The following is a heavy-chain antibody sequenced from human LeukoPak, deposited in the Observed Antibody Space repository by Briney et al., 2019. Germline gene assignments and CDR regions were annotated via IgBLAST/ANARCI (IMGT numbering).Heavy chain of an antibody. J-gene: IGHJ6*02. D-gene: IGHD3-3*01. Sequence: PSETLSLTCTVSGGSISSYYWSWIRQPPGKGLEWIGEINHSGSTNYNPSLKSRVTISVDTSKNQFSLKLSSVTAADTAVYYCARADGYYDFWSNINTGYYYGMDVWGQGTTVTVSS. CDR3: ARADGYYDFWSNINTGYYYGMDV. CDR2: INHSGST. CDR1: GGSISSYY. V-gene: IGHV4-34*01.